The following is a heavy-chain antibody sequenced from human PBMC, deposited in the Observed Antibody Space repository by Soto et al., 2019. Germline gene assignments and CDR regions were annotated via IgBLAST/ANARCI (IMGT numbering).Heavy chain of an antibody. CDR3: AKVLDEYCSRTSCYNLDY. CDR1: GLSFSSYA. V-gene: IGHV3-23*01. CDR2: ISGSGGST. J-gene: IGHJ4*02. Sequence: GSLRLSCAASGLSFSSYAMSWVRQAPGKGLEWVSAISGSGGSTYYADSVKGRFTISRDNSKNTLYLQMNSLRAEDTAVYYCAKVLDEYCSRTSCYNLDYWGQGTLVTVSS. D-gene: IGHD2-2*02.